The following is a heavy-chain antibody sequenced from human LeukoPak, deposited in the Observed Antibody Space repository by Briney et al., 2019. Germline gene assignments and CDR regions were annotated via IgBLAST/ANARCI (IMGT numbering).Heavy chain of an antibody. CDR2: IYHTGST. CDR3: ARDYYGERAFEY. Sequence: PSETLSLTCTISGGSVSDYYWSWIRQSPGKGLEWIGYIYHTGSTNYNPSLKSRATISVDTSKNQFSLRLSSVTAADTAVYYCARDYYGERAFEYWGQGTLVIVSS. CDR1: GGSVSDYY. J-gene: IGHJ4*02. V-gene: IGHV4-59*02. D-gene: IGHD4-17*01.